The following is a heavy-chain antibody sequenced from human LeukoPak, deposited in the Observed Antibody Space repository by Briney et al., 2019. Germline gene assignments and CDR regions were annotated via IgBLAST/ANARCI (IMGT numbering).Heavy chain of an antibody. J-gene: IGHJ4*02. CDR3: ARPYDILTGYYLD. CDR2: INPNSGGT. Sequence: GASVKVSCKASGYTFTGYYMHWVRQAPGQGLEWMGWINPNSGGTNYAQKFQGRVTMTRDTSISTAYMELSRLRSDDTAVYYCARPYDILTGYYLDWGQGTLVTVSS. CDR1: GYTFTGYY. D-gene: IGHD3-9*01. V-gene: IGHV1-2*02.